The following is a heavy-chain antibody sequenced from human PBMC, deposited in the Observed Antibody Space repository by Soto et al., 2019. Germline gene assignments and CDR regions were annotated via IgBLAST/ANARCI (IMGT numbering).Heavy chain of an antibody. CDR1: GFTFSSYA. CDR3: ARVFYDSSGYGFDY. Sequence: GGSLRLSCAASGFTFSSYAMHWVRQAPGKGLEWVAVISYDGSNKYYADSVKGRFTISRDNSKNTLYLQMNSLRAEDTAVYYCARVFYDSSGYGFDYWGQGTLVTVSS. D-gene: IGHD3-22*01. V-gene: IGHV3-30-3*01. CDR2: ISYDGSNK. J-gene: IGHJ4*02.